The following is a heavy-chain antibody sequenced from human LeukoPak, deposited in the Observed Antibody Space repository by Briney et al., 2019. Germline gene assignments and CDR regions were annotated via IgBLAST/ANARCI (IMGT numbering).Heavy chain of an antibody. D-gene: IGHD3-22*01. CDR1: GGSFSGYY. CDR3: ARTYYYDSSGYSFSD. CDR2: INHSGST. V-gene: IGHV4-34*01. J-gene: IGHJ4*02. Sequence: SETLSLTCAVYGGSFSGYYWSWIRQPPGKGLEWIGEINHSGSTNYNPSLKSRVTISVDTSKNQFSLKLSSVTAADTAVYYCARTYYYDSSGYSFSDWGQGTLVTVSS.